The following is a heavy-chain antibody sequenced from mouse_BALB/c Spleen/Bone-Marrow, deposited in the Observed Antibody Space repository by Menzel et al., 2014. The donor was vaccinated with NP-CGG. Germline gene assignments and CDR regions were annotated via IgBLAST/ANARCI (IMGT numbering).Heavy chain of an antibody. D-gene: IGHD1-1*01. J-gene: IGHJ4*01. CDR2: IYPGDGET. CDR1: GYAFSKYW. V-gene: IGHV1-80*01. Sequence: QVQLQQSGAELVRPGSSVKISCKASGYAFSKYWMNWMKRRPGQGLEWIGQIYPGDGETNYNGKFKGKATLTADKSSSTAYMQLSSLTSEDSAVYFCASRGDYSYAMDYWGQGTSVTVSS. CDR3: ASRGDYSYAMDY.